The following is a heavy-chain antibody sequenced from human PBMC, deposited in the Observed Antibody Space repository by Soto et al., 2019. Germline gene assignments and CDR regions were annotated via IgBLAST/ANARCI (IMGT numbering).Heavy chain of an antibody. V-gene: IGHV3-7*01. Sequence: RGSLRISCAVSGFRFRDYSMSWVRQATGKGLEWVANIKQDESDKYYADSVKGRFTISRDNSKNTLYLQMNSLRAEDTAVYYCARTYDFWSGYYIPWFDPWGQGTLVTVSS. CDR3: ARTYDFWSGYYIPWFDP. J-gene: IGHJ5*02. CDR1: GFRFRDYS. D-gene: IGHD3-3*01. CDR2: IKQDESDK.